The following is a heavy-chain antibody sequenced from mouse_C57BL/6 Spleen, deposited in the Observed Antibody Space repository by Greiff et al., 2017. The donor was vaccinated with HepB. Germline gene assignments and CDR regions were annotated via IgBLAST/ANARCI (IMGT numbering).Heavy chain of an antibody. D-gene: IGHD1-1*01. V-gene: IGHV3-1*01. CDR2: ISYSGST. CDR3: ARAGEITTGFAY. Sequence: EVKVEESGPGMVKPSQSLSLTCTVTGYSITSGYDWHWIRHFPGNKLEWMGYISYSGSTNYNPSLKSRISITHDTSKNHFFLKLNSVTTEDTATYYCARAGEITTGFAYWGQGTLVTVSA. J-gene: IGHJ3*01. CDR1: GYSITSGYD.